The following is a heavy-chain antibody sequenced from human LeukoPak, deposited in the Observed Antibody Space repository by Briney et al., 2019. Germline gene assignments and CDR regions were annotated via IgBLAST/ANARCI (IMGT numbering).Heavy chain of an antibody. Sequence: GGSLRLSCVASGFTFGKYWMSWVRQAPGKGLEWVANIKLDGSEKNYVDSVKGRFTISRDNTKNSLYLQMNNLRAEDTAVFYCARDQYDTWSRRGNFDSWGQGTLVIVSS. D-gene: IGHD3-3*01. CDR2: IKLDGSEK. CDR1: GFTFGKYW. CDR3: ARDQYDTWSRRGNFDS. V-gene: IGHV3-7*03. J-gene: IGHJ4*02.